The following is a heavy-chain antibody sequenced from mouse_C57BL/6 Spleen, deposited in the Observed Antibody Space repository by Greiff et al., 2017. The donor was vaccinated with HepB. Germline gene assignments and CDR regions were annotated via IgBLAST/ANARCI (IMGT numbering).Heavy chain of an antibody. CDR1: GYTFTSYW. D-gene: IGHD2-4*01. J-gene: IGHJ4*01. Sequence: VQLQQSGAELAKPGASVKLSCKASGYTFTSYWMHWVKQRPGQGLEWIGYINPSSGYTKYNKKFKDKATLTADKSSSTSYMQLSSLTYEDSAVYYGERNYDYDVCEYYAMDYWGQGTSVTVSS. V-gene: IGHV1-7*01. CDR2: INPSSGYT. CDR3: ERNYDYDVCEYYAMDY.